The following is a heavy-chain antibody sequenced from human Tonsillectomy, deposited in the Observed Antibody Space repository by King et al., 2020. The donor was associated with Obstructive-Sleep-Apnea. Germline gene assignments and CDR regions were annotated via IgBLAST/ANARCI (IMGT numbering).Heavy chain of an antibody. CDR3: ARGGYYYFDY. Sequence: VQLQESGPGLVKPSETLSLTCTVSCGSISTYYWSWILQPPWKGLEWIGNIYYSGYTNYNPSLKSLVTISVDTSKNKFSLNLSSVTAADTAFYYCARGGYYYFDYWGQGTLATVSS. CDR1: CGSISTYY. J-gene: IGHJ4*02. CDR2: IYYSGYT. V-gene: IGHV4-59*08. D-gene: IGHD3-22*01.